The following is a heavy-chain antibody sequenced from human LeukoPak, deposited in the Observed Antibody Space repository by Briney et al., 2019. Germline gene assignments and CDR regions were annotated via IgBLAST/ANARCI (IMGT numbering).Heavy chain of an antibody. D-gene: IGHD5-24*01. Sequence: GGSLRLSCTVSGLSVSTNYMSWVRLTPEKGLEWVSIIYSNGNAYYTESLEGRFTISRDTFKNTVHLQMSSLRAEDTAVYYCARTRVANGYDSFDIWGQGTMVTVSS. J-gene: IGHJ3*02. CDR2: IYSNGNA. CDR3: ARTRVANGYDSFDI. CDR1: GLSVSTNY. V-gene: IGHV3-53*01.